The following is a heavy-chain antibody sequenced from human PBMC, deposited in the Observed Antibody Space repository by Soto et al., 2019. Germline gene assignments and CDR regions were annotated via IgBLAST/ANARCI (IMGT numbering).Heavy chain of an antibody. CDR3: ARDQVGASSFDY. D-gene: IGHD1-26*01. CDR1: GGTFSNSP. V-gene: IGHV1-69*08. CDR2: IIPSPART. Sequence: QVQLVQSGAELRKPGSAVKLSCKASGGTFSNSPISWVRQIPGQGPEWMGRIIPSPARTIYSRKFRGRVTLTAGQSTQTVYMTLSSLTTEDSGVYYCARDQVGASSFDYWGQGTRVTVSS. J-gene: IGHJ4*02.